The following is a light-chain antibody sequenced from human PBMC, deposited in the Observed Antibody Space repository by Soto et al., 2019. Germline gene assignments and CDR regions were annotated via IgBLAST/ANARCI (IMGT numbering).Light chain of an antibody. CDR2: EVS. Sequence: QSALTHPASVSVSPGQSITISCTGTSSDVGGYKYVSWYQQHPGKAPKLIIYEVSNRPSGVSNRFSGSKSGNTASLTISGLQAEDETDYYCNSFPSSSTYVFGTGTXVTVL. CDR1: SSDVGGYKY. V-gene: IGLV2-14*01. CDR3: NSFPSSSTYV. J-gene: IGLJ1*01.